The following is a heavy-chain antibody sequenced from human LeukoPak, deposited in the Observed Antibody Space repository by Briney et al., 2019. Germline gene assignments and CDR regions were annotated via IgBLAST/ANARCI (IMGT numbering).Heavy chain of an antibody. CDR3: ARHWEL. J-gene: IGHJ4*02. CDR2: ISSDETT. CDR1: GFSVSSHY. D-gene: IGHD1-26*01. Sequence: GGSLRLSCAASGFSVSSHYMSWVSQAPGKGLEWVALISSDETTYYADSVKGRFTISRDNSKSTLYLQMNSLRAEDTAVYYCARHWELRGQGTLVTVSS. V-gene: IGHV3-53*01.